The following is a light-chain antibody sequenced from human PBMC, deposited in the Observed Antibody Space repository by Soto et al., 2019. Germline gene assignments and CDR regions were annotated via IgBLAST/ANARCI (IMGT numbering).Light chain of an antibody. CDR3: QQYANSPIT. Sequence: VLRLSTGRLSLSPGKRAALACRASQTVRNNYLAWYQQKPGQAPRLLIYDASSRATGIPDRFSGGGSGTDFTLTINRLEPEDFAVYYCQQYANSPITFGQGTRLEIK. CDR1: QTVRNNY. CDR2: DAS. J-gene: IGKJ5*01. V-gene: IGKV3-20*01.